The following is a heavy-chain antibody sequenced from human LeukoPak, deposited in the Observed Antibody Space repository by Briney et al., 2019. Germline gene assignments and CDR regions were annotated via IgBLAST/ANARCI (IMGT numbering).Heavy chain of an antibody. CDR2: IKQDGSEK. Sequence: GGSLRLSCAASGFTFSNYWKSWVRQAPGKGLEWVANIKQDGSEKNYVDSVEGRFTISRDNAKNSLYLQMNTLRAEDTAVYYCVRANDNYYYYYMDVWGKGTTVTIS. V-gene: IGHV3-7*01. J-gene: IGHJ6*03. CDR1: GFTFSNYW. D-gene: IGHD3-9*01. CDR3: VRANDNYYYYYMDV.